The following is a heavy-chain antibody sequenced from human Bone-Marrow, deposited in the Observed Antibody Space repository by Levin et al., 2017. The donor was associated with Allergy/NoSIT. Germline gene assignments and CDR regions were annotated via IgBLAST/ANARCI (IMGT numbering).Heavy chain of an antibody. CDR1: GASFNDYW. CDR3: ARGSGHDNGWGSYYYYMDV. Sequence: SETLSLTCAVYGASFNDYWWRWIRQPPGKGLEWIGDISQSAGAKHNPSLNSRVTMSVDASKSQFSLRLNSVTAAETAVYYCARGSGHDNGWGSYYYYMDVWGKGTTVTVSS. CDR2: ISQSAGA. D-gene: IGHD1-1*01. J-gene: IGHJ6*03. V-gene: IGHV4-34*01.